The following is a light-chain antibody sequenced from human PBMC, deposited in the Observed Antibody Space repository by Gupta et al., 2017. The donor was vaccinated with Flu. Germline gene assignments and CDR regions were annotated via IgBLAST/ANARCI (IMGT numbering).Light chain of an antibody. V-gene: IGLV3-25*03. Sequence: SYDLTQPPSVAVSPGQTARITCTGEGLPRHYAYWYQQKPGQAPILLIYKDRERPSGIPERFSGSSSGTTVTLTISGVQAEDDADYDCQSSDSSDSPVGGLGGGTRLTVL. CDR1: GLPRHY. CDR3: QSSDSSDSPVGG. CDR2: KDR. J-gene: IGLJ3*02.